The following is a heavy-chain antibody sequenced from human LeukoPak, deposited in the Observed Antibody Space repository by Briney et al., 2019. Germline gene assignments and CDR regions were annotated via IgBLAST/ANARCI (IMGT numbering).Heavy chain of an antibody. CDR1: GFTFSNFA. CDR3: ARDLDDSSGSYLDY. Sequence: GGSLRLSCAVSGFTFSNFATDWVRQPQGKGLEWVAVTSYDGGNEYYAEAVEGRFTITRDNSKNTLYLQMNSLRGEDTAVYYCARDLDDSSGSYLDYWGQGTLVTVSS. V-gene: IGHV3-30*03. J-gene: IGHJ4*02. CDR2: TSYDGGNE. D-gene: IGHD3-22*01.